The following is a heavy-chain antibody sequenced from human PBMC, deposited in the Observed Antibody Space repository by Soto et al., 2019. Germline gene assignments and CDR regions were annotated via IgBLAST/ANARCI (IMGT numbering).Heavy chain of an antibody. J-gene: IGHJ6*02. Sequence: GGSLRLSYAASGFTFSSYSMNWVRQAPGKGLEWVSSISSSSSYIYYADSVKGRFTISRDNAKNSLYLQMNSLRAEDTAVYYCARGALTVTTYYYYYGMDVWGQGTTVTVSS. V-gene: IGHV3-21*01. CDR2: ISSSSSYI. CDR3: ARGALTVTTYYYYYGMDV. D-gene: IGHD4-4*01. CDR1: GFTFSSYS.